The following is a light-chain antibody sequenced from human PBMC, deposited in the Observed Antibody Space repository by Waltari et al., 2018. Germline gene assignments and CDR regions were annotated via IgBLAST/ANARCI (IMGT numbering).Light chain of an antibody. J-gene: IGLJ1*01. CDR3: QLADSTVTYV. V-gene: IGLV3-25*03. CDR1: TLSKQY. Sequence: SHELTQPPSVSVSPGKTATITCSGETLSKQYVYWYQHKPGQAPVLLIYKDTERPSGIPDRFSGSSSGTSVTLTISGVQAEDEADYYCQLADSTVTYVFGPGTKVIVL. CDR2: KDT.